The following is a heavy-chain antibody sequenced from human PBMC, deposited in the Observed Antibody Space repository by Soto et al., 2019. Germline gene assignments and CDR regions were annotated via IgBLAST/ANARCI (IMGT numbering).Heavy chain of an antibody. V-gene: IGHV4-31*03. D-gene: IGHD2-2*01. CDR2: IYYSGST. J-gene: IGHJ5*02. Sequence: TLSLTCTVSGGSISSGGYYWSWIRQHPGKGLEWIGYIYYSGSTYYNPSLRSRDTISVDTSKNQFSLKLSSVTAADTAVYYCAKDNQLLGYNYFDPWGQGTRVTVSS. CDR1: GGSISSGGYY. CDR3: AKDNQLLGYNYFDP.